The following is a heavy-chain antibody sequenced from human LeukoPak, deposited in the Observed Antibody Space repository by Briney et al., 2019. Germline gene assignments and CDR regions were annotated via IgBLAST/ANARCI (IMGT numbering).Heavy chain of an antibody. CDR3: AKDLGVYYDYMDV. Sequence: GGTLRLSCAASGFTFSSYGISWVRQAPRKGLECVSAISGSGGSTYYADSVKGRFTISRDNSKNTLYLQMNSLRAEDTAVYYCAKDLGVYYDYMDVWGKGTTVTVSS. CDR2: ISGSGGST. D-gene: IGHD3-3*01. CDR1: GFTFSSYG. J-gene: IGHJ6*03. V-gene: IGHV3-23*01.